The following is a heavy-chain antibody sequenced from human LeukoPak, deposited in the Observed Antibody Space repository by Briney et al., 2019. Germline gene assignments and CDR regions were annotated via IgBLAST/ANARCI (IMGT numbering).Heavy chain of an antibody. CDR2: IYHSGSP. CDR3: ARDRLGLPVDY. Sequence: SSETPSLTCTVSGGSISTYYWTWIRQPPGKGLEWIGYIYHSGSPNYNPSLKSRVTMSVDTSKNQFSLKLNSVTAADTAVYYCARDRLGLPVDYWGRGTLVTLSS. D-gene: IGHD3-16*01. J-gene: IGHJ4*02. CDR1: GGSISTYY. V-gene: IGHV4-59*01.